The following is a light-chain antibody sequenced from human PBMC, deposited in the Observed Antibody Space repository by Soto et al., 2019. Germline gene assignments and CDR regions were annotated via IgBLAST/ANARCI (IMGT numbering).Light chain of an antibody. CDR2: GAS. Sequence: EIVMTQSPATLSVSPGERATLSFRASQTLYNNLAWYQQKLGKAPRLLIYGASASATDIPARFSVSGSGTEFNLTISGLQSDYFVMYYCQQYSYWPFSFGGGTKVEIK. CDR1: QTLYNN. J-gene: IGKJ4*01. CDR3: QQYSYWPFS. V-gene: IGKV3-15*01.